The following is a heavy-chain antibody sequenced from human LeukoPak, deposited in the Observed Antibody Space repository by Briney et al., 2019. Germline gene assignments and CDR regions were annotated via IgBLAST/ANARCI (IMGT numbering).Heavy chain of an antibody. CDR3: ARGPNCSGGSCYFIRRYYYYYYYMDV. CDR1: GYTFTSYD. CDR2: MNPNSGNT. Sequence: GASVKVSCKASGYTFTSYDVNWVRQATGQGLEWMGWMNPNSGNTGYAQKFQGRVTITRNTSISTAYMELSSLRSEDTAVYYCARGPNCSGGSCYFIRRYYYYYYYMDVWGKGTTVTVSS. V-gene: IGHV1-8*03. J-gene: IGHJ6*03. D-gene: IGHD2-15*01.